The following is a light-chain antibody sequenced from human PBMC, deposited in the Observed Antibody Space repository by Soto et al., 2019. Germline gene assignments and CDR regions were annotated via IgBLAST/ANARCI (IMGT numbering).Light chain of an antibody. Sequence: EIVLTPSPATLSSFPGDRVTLSCRASQAVNTRLAWYQHKPGQAPRLLIYLTSNRAAGIPARFSGSGSETDFTLTISDVEPEDFAVYFCQQRDIWPWTFGQGTKVDIK. CDR3: QQRDIWPWT. CDR2: LTS. J-gene: IGKJ1*01. V-gene: IGKV3D-11*01. CDR1: QAVNTR.